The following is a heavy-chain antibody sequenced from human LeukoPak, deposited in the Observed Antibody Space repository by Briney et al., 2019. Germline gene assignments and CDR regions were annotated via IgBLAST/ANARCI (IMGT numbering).Heavy chain of an antibody. CDR3: ARPTPSFSSGWYNPYFDY. D-gene: IGHD6-19*01. CDR2: ISYDGNNK. V-gene: IGHV3-30*04. Sequence: PGGSLRLSRAASGFTFSSYAMHWVRQAPGKGLDWVAVISYDGNNKYYADSVKGRFTISRDNSKNTLYLQMNSLRAEDTAVYYCARPTPSFSSGWYNPYFDYWGQGTLVTVSS. J-gene: IGHJ4*02. CDR1: GFTFSSYA.